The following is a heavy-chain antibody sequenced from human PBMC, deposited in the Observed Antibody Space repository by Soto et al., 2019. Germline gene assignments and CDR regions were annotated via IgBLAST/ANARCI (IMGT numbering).Heavy chain of an antibody. CDR3: AKAPAITGDNWFDP. CDR1: GFTFSSYA. J-gene: IGHJ5*02. Sequence: GGSLRLSCAASGFTFSSYAMSWVRQAPGKGLEWVAAISGSGGSTYYADSVKDRFTISRDKSKNTLYLQMNSLRAEDTAVYYCAKAPAITGDNWFDPWGQGTLVTVSS. CDR2: ISGSGGST. V-gene: IGHV3-23*01. D-gene: IGHD7-27*01.